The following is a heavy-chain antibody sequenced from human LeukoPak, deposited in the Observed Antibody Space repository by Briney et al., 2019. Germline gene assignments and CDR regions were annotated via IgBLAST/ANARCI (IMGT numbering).Heavy chain of an antibody. CDR1: GFTFSSYA. J-gene: IGHJ4*02. CDR2: ISYDGSNK. D-gene: IGHD1-26*01. Sequence: PGGSLRLSCAASGFTFSSYAMHWVRQAPGKGLEWVAVISYDGSNKYYADSVKGRFTISRDNSKNTVYLQMNSLRADDTAVYYCAKTMGAIDHDYWGQGTLVTVSS. CDR3: AKTMGAIDHDY. V-gene: IGHV3-30-3*02.